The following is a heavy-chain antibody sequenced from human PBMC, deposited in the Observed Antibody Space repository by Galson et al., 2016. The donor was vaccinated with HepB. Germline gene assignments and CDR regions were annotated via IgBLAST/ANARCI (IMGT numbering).Heavy chain of an antibody. J-gene: IGHJ4*01. D-gene: IGHD2/OR15-2a*01. V-gene: IGHV4-39*02. CDR1: SGFIRSDTHY. Sequence: SETLSLTCTVSSGFIRSDTHYWGWVRQAPGKGLEWIGSISYNGRTYYSPSLANRASISVDTSMNQFSLSLTSMTAADTAVYFCAREEGPYYFTLYPRPFDFWGPGIQVTVSS. CDR2: ISYNGRT. CDR3: AREEGPYYFTLYPRPFDF.